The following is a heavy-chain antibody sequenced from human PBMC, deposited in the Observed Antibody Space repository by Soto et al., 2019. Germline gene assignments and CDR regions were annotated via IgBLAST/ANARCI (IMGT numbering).Heavy chain of an antibody. D-gene: IGHD1-1*01. CDR2: ISDDGSTA. V-gene: IGHV3-74*01. CDR1: GITFSTYW. Sequence: GGSLILCCSASGITFSTYWMHWVRHAPGKGLTWVSRISDDGSTATYADSVKGRFIISRDNAKNSLYLEMNTLRADDSGLYYCAGGPRVSSTGTGAHWGRGTPVTVSS. J-gene: IGHJ4*02. CDR3: AGGPRVSSTGTGAH.